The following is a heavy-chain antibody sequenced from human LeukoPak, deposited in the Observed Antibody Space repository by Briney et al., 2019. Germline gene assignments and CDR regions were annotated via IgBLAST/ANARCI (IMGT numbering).Heavy chain of an antibody. Sequence: SETLSLTCTVSGGSISGYYWSWIRPPPGKGRAWIGYIYSSGSTNYNPSLKSRVTISIDTSKNQFSLKLSSVTAADTAVYYCARERAAPGWFDPWGQGTLVTVSS. CDR3: ARERAAPGWFDP. CDR2: IYSSGST. J-gene: IGHJ5*02. V-gene: IGHV4-59*12. D-gene: IGHD6-25*01. CDR1: GGSISGYY.